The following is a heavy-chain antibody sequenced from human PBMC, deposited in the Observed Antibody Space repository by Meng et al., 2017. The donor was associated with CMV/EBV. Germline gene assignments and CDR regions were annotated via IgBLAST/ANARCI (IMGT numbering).Heavy chain of an antibody. CDR2: IYSGGST. D-gene: IGHD3-3*01. CDR3: TRDRVAAGFWSGYFDY. J-gene: IGHJ4*02. CDR1: GFTVSSYS. V-gene: IGHV3-53*01. Sequence: GESLKISCAASGFTVSSYSMSWVRQAPGKGLEWVSIIYSGGSTYYADSVKGRFTISRDNSKNTLYLQMNSLRAEDTAVYYCTRDRVAAGFWSGYFDYWGQGTLVPSPQ.